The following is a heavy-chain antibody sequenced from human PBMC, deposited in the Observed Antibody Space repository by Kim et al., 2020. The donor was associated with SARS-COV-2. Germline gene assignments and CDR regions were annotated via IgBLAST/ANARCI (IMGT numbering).Heavy chain of an antibody. Sequence: IHYNGNTYYKPSLKSGVTISADTSKNQYSLKLNSVTAADTAVYYCARDPAYWGQGTLVTVSS. V-gene: IGHV4-39*01. J-gene: IGHJ4*02. CDR2: IHYNGNT. CDR3: ARDPAY.